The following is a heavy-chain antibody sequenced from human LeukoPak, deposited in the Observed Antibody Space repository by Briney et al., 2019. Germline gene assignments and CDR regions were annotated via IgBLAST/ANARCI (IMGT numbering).Heavy chain of an antibody. CDR2: INSDESTT. V-gene: IGHV3-74*01. CDR3: ASGYSSDYGGNAY. J-gene: IGHJ4*02. Sequence: GGSLRLSCAASGFTFSSYWMHWVRQAPGKGLVWVSRINSDESTTNYADSAKGRFTISRDNAENTLYLQMNSLRAEDTAVYYCASGYSSDYGGNAYWGQGTLVTVSS. D-gene: IGHD4-23*01. CDR1: GFTFSSYW.